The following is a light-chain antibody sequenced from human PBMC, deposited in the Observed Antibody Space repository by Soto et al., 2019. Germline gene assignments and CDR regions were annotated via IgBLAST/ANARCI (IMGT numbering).Light chain of an antibody. J-gene: IGLJ1*01. Sequence: QSVLTQPRSVSVSPGQSVTISCTGTSSDVGGYNYVSWFQQHPGKAPKLMIYDVSKRPSGVPDRFSGSKPGDTASLTISGLQAEDEADYYCCSYAGSPYVFGTGTKVTVL. V-gene: IGLV2-11*01. CDR1: SSDVGGYNY. CDR3: CSYAGSPYV. CDR2: DVS.